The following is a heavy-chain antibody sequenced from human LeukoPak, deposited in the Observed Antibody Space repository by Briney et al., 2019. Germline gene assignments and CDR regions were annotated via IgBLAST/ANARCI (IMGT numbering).Heavy chain of an antibody. V-gene: IGHV3-48*02. CDR2: ISSSSSTI. J-gene: IGHJ4*02. CDR1: GFTFSSYS. CDR3: ASQLVFRSPFDY. Sequence: GGSLRLSWEASGFTFSSYSMNWVRQAPGKGLEWVSYISSSSSTIYYADSVKGRFTISRDNAKNSLYLQMNSLRDEDTAVYYCASQLVFRSPFDYWGQGALVTVSS.